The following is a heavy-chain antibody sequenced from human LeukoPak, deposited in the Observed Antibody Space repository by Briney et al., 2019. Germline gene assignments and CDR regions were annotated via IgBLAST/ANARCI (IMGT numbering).Heavy chain of an antibody. J-gene: IGHJ4*02. CDR3: ARGSSLDY. V-gene: IGHV1-2*02. Sequence: ASVKVSCKASGYTFNHYYMSWVRQAPGQGFEWMGWINPNTGGTKYAQKFQGRVSMARDTSISTAYMDLSSLRSDDTAIYYCARGSSLDYWGQGTLVTVSS. CDR2: INPNTGGT. CDR1: GYTFNHYY.